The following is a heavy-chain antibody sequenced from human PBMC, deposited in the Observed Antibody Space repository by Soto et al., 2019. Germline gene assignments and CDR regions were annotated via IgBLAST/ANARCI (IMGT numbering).Heavy chain of an antibody. CDR1: EYRFNNYW. CDR3: ARPYYDILTGYSYYFDY. CDR2: IYPGDSDT. Sequence: GESLKISCKGFEYRFNNYWIGWVRQMPGKGLEWIGMIYPGDSDTTYSPSFQGQVTISADKSISTAYLQWSSLKASDTAMYYCARPYYDILTGYSYYFDYWGQGTLVTV. J-gene: IGHJ4*02. D-gene: IGHD3-9*01. V-gene: IGHV5-51*01.